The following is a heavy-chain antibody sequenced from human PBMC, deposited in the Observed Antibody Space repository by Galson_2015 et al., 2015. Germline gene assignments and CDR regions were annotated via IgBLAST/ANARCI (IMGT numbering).Heavy chain of an antibody. CDR1: GFTFSSCG. V-gene: IGHV3-30*18. CDR2: ISDEGSIK. Sequence: SLRLSCAASGFTFSSCGMHWVRQAPGKGLEWVALISDEGSIKEYADSVKGRFTISRDNSKNTLSLQMYSLRAEDTAIYYCAKDNEGYCSDGHCYSYYYYGMDVWGQGTTVTVSS. CDR3: AKDNEGYCSDGHCYSYYYYGMDV. J-gene: IGHJ6*02. D-gene: IGHD2-15*01.